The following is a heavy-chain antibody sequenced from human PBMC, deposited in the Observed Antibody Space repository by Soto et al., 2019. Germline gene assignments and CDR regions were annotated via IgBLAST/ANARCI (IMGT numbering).Heavy chain of an antibody. CDR1: GFNFSSYS. D-gene: IGHD5-18*01. J-gene: IGHJ4*02. CDR2: ISSSSSSI. CDR3: AREVAYSYGY. Sequence: GSLRLSCAASGFNFSSYSMNWVRQAPGKGLEWVSYISSSSSSIYYADSVKGRFTISRDNAKNSLYLQMNSLRDEDTAVYYCAREVAYSYGYWGQGTLVTVSS. V-gene: IGHV3-48*02.